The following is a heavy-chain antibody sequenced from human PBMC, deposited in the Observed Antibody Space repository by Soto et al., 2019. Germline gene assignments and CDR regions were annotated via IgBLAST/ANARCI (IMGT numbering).Heavy chain of an antibody. D-gene: IGHD6-19*01. CDR1: GYTLTELS. Sequence: ASVKVSCKVSGYTLTELSMHWVRQAPGKGLEWMGGFDPEDGETIYAQKFQGRVTMTEDTSTDTAYMELSSLRSEDTAAYYCATASGASSGPENWFDPWGQGTLVTVSS. CDR2: FDPEDGET. J-gene: IGHJ5*02. V-gene: IGHV1-24*01. CDR3: ATASGASSGPENWFDP.